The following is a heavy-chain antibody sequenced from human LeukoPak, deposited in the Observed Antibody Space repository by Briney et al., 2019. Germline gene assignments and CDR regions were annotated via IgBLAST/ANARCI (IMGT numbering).Heavy chain of an antibody. CDR3: ARAADSSSWTHFDY. V-gene: IGHV1-69*05. Sequence: GSSVKVSCKASGGTFSSYAISWVRQAPGQGLGWMGRIIPIFGTANYAQKFQGRVTITTDESTSTAYMELSSLRSEDTAVYYCARAADSSSWTHFDYWGQGTLVTVSS. D-gene: IGHD6-13*01. CDR1: GGTFSSYA. CDR2: IIPIFGTA. J-gene: IGHJ4*02.